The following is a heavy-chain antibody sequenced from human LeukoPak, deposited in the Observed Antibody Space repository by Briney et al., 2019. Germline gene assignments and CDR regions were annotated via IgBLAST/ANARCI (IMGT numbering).Heavy chain of an antibody. V-gene: IGHV4-34*01. D-gene: IGHD1-1*01. CDR2: INHSGST. CDR3: ARDGGNGDYVDY. J-gene: IGHJ4*02. CDR1: GGSFSGYY. Sequence: PSETLSLTCAVYGGSFSGYYWSWIRQPPGKGLEWIGEINHSGSTNYNPSLKSRVTISVDTSKNQFSLKLSSVTAADTAVYYCARDGGNGDYVDYWGQGTLVTVSS.